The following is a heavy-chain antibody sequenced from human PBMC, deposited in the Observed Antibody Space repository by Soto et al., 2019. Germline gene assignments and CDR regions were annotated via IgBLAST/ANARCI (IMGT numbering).Heavy chain of an antibody. J-gene: IGHJ6*03. CDR2: ISGSGGST. V-gene: IGHV3-23*01. CDR1: GFTFSSYA. CDR3: AKDRGVVALLYYYYVDG. D-gene: IGHD2-2*01. Sequence: GGSLRLSCAASGFTFSSYAMSWVRQAPGKGLEWVSAISGSGGSTYYADSVKGRFTISRDNSKNTLYLQMNSLRAEDTAVYYCAKDRGVVALLYYYYVDGRGKGTTVTVSS.